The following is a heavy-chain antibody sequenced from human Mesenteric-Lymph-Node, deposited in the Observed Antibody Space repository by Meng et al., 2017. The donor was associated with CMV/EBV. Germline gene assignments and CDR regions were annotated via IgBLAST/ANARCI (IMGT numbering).Heavy chain of an antibody. D-gene: IGHD3-10*01. CDR2: IKIDGSQT. Sequence: GGSLRLSCAGSGFRFSDYWMTWVRQAPGRGLEWVANIKIDGSQTNYADSVRGRFTISRDNAKNSVYLQMNRLRAEDTAVYYCGRDGDHFGSGSGARLGVGVWGQGTTVTVSS. CDR3: GRDGDHFGSGSGARLGVGV. J-gene: IGHJ6*02. CDR1: GFRFSDYW. V-gene: IGHV3-7*01.